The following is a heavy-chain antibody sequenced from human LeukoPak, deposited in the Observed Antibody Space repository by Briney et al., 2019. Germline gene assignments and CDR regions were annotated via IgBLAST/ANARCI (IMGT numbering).Heavy chain of an antibody. CDR1: GGSFSGNY. CDR3: ARVLPYSNIPHTSYYYYMFV. V-gene: IGHV4-34*01. D-gene: IGHD4-11*01. CDR2: IYPSGTT. Sequence: SETLSLTCALSGGSFSGNYWSWIRQPPGKGLEWIGEIYPSGTTNHNPSLKSRVTISVDTSKNQFSLKLSSVTAADTAVYYCARVLPYSNIPHTSYYYYMFVWGNG. J-gene: IGHJ6*03.